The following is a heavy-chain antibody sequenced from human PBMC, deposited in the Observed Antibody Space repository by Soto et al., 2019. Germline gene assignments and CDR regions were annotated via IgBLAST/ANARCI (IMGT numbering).Heavy chain of an antibody. J-gene: IGHJ6*02. CDR2: IIPIFGTA. Sequence: QVQLVQSGAEVKKPGSSVKVSCKASGGTFSSYAISWVRQAPGQGLEWMGGIIPIFGTANYAQKFQGRVTITADESTRTAYMELSSLRSEDTAVYYCARVFFEYSRSSDYYYYGMDVWGQGTTVTVSS. D-gene: IGHD6-6*01. V-gene: IGHV1-69*12. CDR1: GGTFSSYA. CDR3: ARVFFEYSRSSDYYYYGMDV.